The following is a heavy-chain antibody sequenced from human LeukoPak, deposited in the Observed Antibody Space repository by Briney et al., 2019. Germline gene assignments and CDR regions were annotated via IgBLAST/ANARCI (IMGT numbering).Heavy chain of an antibody. CDR1: GYTFTIYD. CDR2: MGPNSGNT. J-gene: IGHJ4*02. D-gene: IGHD2-8*01. V-gene: IGHV1-8*01. Sequence: ASVKVSCTASGYTFTIYDINWVRQAAGQGREWMGWMGPNSGNTGSAQKFLDRITMTRNTSISTAYMELSSLRSEDTAVYYCARGGPYDPTDYWGQGTLVTVSS. CDR3: ARGGPYDPTDY.